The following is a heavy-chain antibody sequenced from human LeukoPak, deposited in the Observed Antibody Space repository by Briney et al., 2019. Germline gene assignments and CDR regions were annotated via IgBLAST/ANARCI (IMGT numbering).Heavy chain of an antibody. D-gene: IGHD3-22*01. CDR3: ARGGEANYYDTSGYYLYYY. J-gene: IGHJ4*02. CDR2: IIPIFGTT. Sequence: ASVKVSCKASGGTLSNYAISWVRQAPGQGLEWMGRIIPIFGTTNYAQKFQGRVTITTDESTSTAYMELSSLRSEDTAVYYCARGGEANYYDTSGYYLYYYWGQGTLVTVSS. V-gene: IGHV1-69*05. CDR1: GGTLSNYA.